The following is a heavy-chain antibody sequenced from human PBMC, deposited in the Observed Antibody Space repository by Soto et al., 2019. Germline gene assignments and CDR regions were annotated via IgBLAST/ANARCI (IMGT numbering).Heavy chain of an antibody. V-gene: IGHV1-2*02. Sequence: ASVKVSCKASGYTFTGSYMHWVRQAPVQGLEWMGWISPNSGGTNYAQKFQGRVTMTRDTSISTAYMELSRLRSDDTAVYYCARGVLLWPDYGMDVWGQGTTVTVSS. J-gene: IGHJ6*02. CDR1: GYTFTGSY. CDR3: ARGVLLWPDYGMDV. D-gene: IGHD3-10*01. CDR2: ISPNSGGT.